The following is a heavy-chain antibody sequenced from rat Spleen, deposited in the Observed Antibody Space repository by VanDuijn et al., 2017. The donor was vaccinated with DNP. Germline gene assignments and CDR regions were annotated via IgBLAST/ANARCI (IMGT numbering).Heavy chain of an antibody. CDR1: GFTFSDYN. CDR3: ATHDYGALYYFDY. Sequence: EVQLVESGGGLVPPGRSQKLSCAASGFTFSDYNMAWVRQAPKKGLEWVASISTSGGSTYYRDSVKGRFTISRDNAKSTLYLQMNSLRSEDTATYYCATHDYGALYYFDYWGQGVMVTVSS. D-gene: IGHD1-11*01. CDR2: ISTSGGST. V-gene: IGHV5S23*01. J-gene: IGHJ2*01.